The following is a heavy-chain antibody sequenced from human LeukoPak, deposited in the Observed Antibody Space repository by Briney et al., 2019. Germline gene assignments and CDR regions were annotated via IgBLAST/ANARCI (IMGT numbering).Heavy chain of an antibody. D-gene: IGHD3-10*01. CDR2: INHRGST. CDR3: ARGPMVRGEKFVGYMGV. Sequence: SETLSLTCAVYGGSFSGHYWSWIRQPPGKGLEWIGEINHRGSTHYNPSLKSRVTISMDTSKNQFSLKLSSVTAADTAVYYCARGPMVRGEKFVGYMGVWGKGTTVTVSS. CDR1: GGSFSGHY. V-gene: IGHV4-34*01. J-gene: IGHJ6*03.